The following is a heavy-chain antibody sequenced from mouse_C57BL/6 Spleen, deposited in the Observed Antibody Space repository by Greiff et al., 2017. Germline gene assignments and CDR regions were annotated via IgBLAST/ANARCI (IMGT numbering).Heavy chain of an antibody. Sequence: VQLQQSGPELVKPGASVKISCKASGYAFSSSWMNWVKQRPGKGLEWIGRIYPGDGDTTYNGKFKGKATLTADKSSSTAYMQLSSLTSEDSAVYFCARGASYFDYWGQGTTRTVSS. CDR3: ARGASYFDY. CDR1: GYAFSSSW. V-gene: IGHV1-82*01. J-gene: IGHJ2*01. CDR2: IYPGDGDT. D-gene: IGHD6-1*01.